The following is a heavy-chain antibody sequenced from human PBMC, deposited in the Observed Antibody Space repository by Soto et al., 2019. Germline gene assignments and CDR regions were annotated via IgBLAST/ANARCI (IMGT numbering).Heavy chain of an antibody. CDR1: GGPFNIFA. V-gene: IGHV1-69*01. CDR2: INHLFNDP. Sequence: QLVQSGAEVKKPGSSVKVSCKASGGPFNIFAVTWVRQSPGQGLQWIGGINHLFNDPHYAQKFRGRITITADEASSTTHRELSGLISDDTATYYCALSYGSYHYGAYWGQGPPVAVSS. D-gene: IGHD3-16*01. J-gene: IGHJ4*02. CDR3: ALSYGSYHYGAY.